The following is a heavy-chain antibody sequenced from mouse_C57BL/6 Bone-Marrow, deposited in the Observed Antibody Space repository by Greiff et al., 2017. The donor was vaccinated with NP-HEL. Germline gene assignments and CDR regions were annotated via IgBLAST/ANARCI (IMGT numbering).Heavy chain of an antibody. J-gene: IGHJ3*01. CDR1: GYTFTSYW. Sequence: VQLQQPGAELVKPGASVKLSCKASGYTFTSYWMHWVKQRPGQGLEWIGMIHPNSGSTNYNEKFKSKSTLTVDKSSSTAYMQLSRLTSEDSAVYYCARNSSFAYWGQGTLVTVSA. CDR2: IHPNSGST. CDR3: ARNSSFAY. D-gene: IGHD2-12*01. V-gene: IGHV1-64*01.